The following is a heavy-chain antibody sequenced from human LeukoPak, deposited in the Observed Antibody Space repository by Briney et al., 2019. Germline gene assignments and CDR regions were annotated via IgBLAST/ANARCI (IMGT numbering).Heavy chain of an antibody. V-gene: IGHV3-7*01. J-gene: IGHJ5*02. CDR2: IKQDGSEK. CDR1: GFIFSSEA. CDR3: AGCSSTSCYGNWFDP. D-gene: IGHD2-2*01. Sequence: QSGGSLRLSCAASGFIFSSEAMSWVRQAPGKGLEGVANIKQDGSEKYYVDSVKGRFTISRDNAKNSLYLQMNSLRAEDTAVYYCAGCSSTSCYGNWFDPWGQGTLVTVSS.